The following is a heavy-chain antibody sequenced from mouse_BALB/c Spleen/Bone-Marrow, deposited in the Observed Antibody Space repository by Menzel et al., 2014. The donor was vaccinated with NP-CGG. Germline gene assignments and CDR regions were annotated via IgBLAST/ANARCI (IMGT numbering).Heavy chain of an antibody. CDR2: ISSGGSYT. V-gene: IGHV5-6*01. CDR3: ARVTPDYAMDY. J-gene: IGHJ4*01. Sequence: VQRVVSGGDLVKPGGSLKLSCAASGFSFSNYGMSWGRQTPDKRLEWVATISSGGSYTYFPDSVKGRFTISRDNAKNTLYLQMNRLKSENTAMYYCARVTPDYAMDYWGQGTSVTVSS. CDR1: GFSFSNYG.